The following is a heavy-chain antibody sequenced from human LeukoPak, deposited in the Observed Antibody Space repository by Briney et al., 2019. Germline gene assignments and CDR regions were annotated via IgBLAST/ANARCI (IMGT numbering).Heavy chain of an antibody. J-gene: IGHJ4*02. D-gene: IGHD6-19*01. CDR2: IYYGGRT. CDR1: GGSISSLSYY. CDR3: ATSVTSSSGWYYGY. V-gene: IGHV4-39*01. Sequence: SETLSLTCSVSGGSISSLSYYWGWVRQPPGKGLEWIGSIYYGGRTYYNPSLKSRVTMPVDTSKNQFSLKLSSVTAADTAIYYCATSVTSSSGWYYGYWGQGSLVTVSS.